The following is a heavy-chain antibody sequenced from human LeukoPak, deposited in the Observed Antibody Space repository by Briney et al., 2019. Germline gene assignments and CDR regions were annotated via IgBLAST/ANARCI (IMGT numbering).Heavy chain of an antibody. CDR3: AKTIQWPYYFDY. CDR1: GFTFSSYA. D-gene: IGHD6-19*01. CDR2: VSGGGGTT. J-gene: IGHJ4*02. Sequence: PGGSLRLSCAASGFTFSSYAVSWVRQAPGKGLEWVSAVSGGGGTTCYADSVKGRFTISRDNSKNTLYLQMSSLRAEDTAVYYCAKTIQWPYYFDYWGQGTLVTVSS. V-gene: IGHV3-23*01.